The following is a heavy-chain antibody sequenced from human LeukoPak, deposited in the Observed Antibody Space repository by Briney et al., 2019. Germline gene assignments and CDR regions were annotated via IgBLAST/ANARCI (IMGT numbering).Heavy chain of an antibody. J-gene: IGHJ4*02. Sequence: PGGSLRLSCAASGFTFSSYAMSWVRQAPGKGLEWVSAISGSGGSTYYADSVKGRFTISRDNSKNTLYLQMNSLRAEDTAVYYCAKTHSPPLHGGLDYWGQGTLVTVSS. CDR2: ISGSGGST. CDR1: GFTFSSYA. V-gene: IGHV3-23*01. CDR3: AKTHSPPLHGGLDY. D-gene: IGHD3-16*01.